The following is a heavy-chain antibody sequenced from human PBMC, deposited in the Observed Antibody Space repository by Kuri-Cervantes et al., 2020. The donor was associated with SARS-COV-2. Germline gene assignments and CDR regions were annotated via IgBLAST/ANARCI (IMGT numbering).Heavy chain of an antibody. V-gene: IGHV3-43D*03. J-gene: IGHJ4*02. CDR1: GFTFSSYA. CDR3: ARGGDGYNFYFGFDY. D-gene: IGHD5-24*01. CDR2: ISWDGGST. Sequence: GGSLRLSCAASGFTFSSYAMSWVRQAPGKGLEWVSLISWDGGSTYYADSVKGRFTISRDNSKNSLYLQMNSLRAEDTALYYCARGGDGYNFYFGFDYWGQGTLVTVSS.